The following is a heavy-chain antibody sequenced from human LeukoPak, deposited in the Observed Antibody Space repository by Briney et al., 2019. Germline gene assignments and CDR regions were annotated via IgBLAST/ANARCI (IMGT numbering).Heavy chain of an antibody. CDR2: ISSLGNPI. D-gene: IGHD2-15*01. J-gene: IGHJ6*02. CDR3: ARDEADIVVVVAARRYGMDV. CDR1: GFTLSSYS. Sequence: SGGSLRLSCAVSGFTLSSYSMTWVRQAPGKALEWVSYISSLGNPIYYADSVKGRFTISRDNAKNSLYLQMNSLRAEDTAVYYCARDEADIVVVVAARRYGMDVWGQGTTVTVSS. V-gene: IGHV3-48*04.